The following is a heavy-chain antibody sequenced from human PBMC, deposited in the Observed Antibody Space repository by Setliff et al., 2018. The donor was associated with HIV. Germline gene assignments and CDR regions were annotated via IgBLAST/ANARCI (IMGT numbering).Heavy chain of an antibody. CDR2: ISRSGDTI. J-gene: IGHJ4*02. CDR3: ARDPVSDNSATPYYFDY. V-gene: IGHV3-48*01. CDR1: GFTFSTYS. Sequence: GGSLRLSCAASGFTFSTYSMNWVRQAPGKGLEWVSYISRSGDTIDYADSVKGRFTISRDNAKNSVSLQMNSLRVEDTAVYYCARDPVSDNSATPYYFDYWGQGTLVTVSS. D-gene: IGHD2-21*01.